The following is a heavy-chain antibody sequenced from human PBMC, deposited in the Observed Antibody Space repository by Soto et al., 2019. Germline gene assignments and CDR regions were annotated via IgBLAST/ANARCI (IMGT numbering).Heavy chain of an antibody. CDR2: SHQSGNT. D-gene: IGHD5-18*01. CDR1: GVSISSHDW. Sequence: SETLSLTCAVSGVSISSHDWWTWVRQPPGKGLEWIGESHQSGNTNYNSSLESRVTISLDKSKNQFSLQLSSVTVADTAVYYCATRDTGRVDWGQGTRVTVAS. J-gene: IGHJ4*02. V-gene: IGHV4-4*02. CDR3: ATRDTGRVD.